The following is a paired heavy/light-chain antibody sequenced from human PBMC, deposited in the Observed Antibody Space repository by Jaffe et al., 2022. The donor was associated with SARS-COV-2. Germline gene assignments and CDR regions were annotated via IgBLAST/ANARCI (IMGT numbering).Light chain of an antibody. J-gene: IGLJ2*01. V-gene: IGLV3-21*02. CDR3: QVWDSSSDQGV. Sequence: SYVLTQPPSVSVAPGQTARITCGGNNIGSKSVHWYQQKPGQAPVLVVYDDRDRPSGIPERFSGSNSGNTATLTISRVEAGDEADYYCQVWDSSSDQGVFGGGTKLTVL. CDR1: NIGSKS. CDR2: DDR.
Heavy chain of an antibody. Sequence: EVQLVESGGGLVQPGGSLRLSCPVSGFTFSSYWMHWVRQAPGKGLVWVSRINNDGRSTSYADSVKGRFTISRDNAKNTLYLQMKSLRAEDTAVYYCARDLGGEWLGKFDYWGQGTLVTVSS. V-gene: IGHV3-74*01. CDR1: GFTFSSYW. CDR2: INNDGRST. D-gene: IGHD6-19*01. CDR3: ARDLGGEWLGKFDY. J-gene: IGHJ4*02.